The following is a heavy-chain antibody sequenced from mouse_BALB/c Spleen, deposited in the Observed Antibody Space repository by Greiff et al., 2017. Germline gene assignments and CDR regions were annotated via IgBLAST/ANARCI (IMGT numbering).Heavy chain of an antibody. V-gene: IGHV5-12-1*01. J-gene: IGHJ3*01. D-gene: IGHD2-1*01. CDR1: GFAFSSYD. Sequence: EVKVVESGGGLVKPGGSLKLSCAASGFAFSSYDMSWVRQTPEKRLEWVAYISSGGGSTYYPDTVKGRFTISRDNAKNTLYLQMSSLKSEDTAMYYCARWGNYGGFAYWGQGTLVTVSA. CDR3: ARWGNYGGFAY. CDR2: ISSGGGST.